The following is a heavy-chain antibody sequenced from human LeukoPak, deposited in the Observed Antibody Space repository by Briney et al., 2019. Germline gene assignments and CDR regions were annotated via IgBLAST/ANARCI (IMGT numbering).Heavy chain of an antibody. J-gene: IGHJ4*02. V-gene: IGHV3-30-3*01. CDR1: GFTFSSYA. Sequence: GGSLRLSCAASGFTFSSYAMHWVRQAPGKGLERVAVISYDGSNKYYADSVKGRFTISRDNSKNTLYLQMNSLRAEDTAVYYCARESGIAAALDYWGQGTLVTVSS. CDR3: ARESGIAAALDY. D-gene: IGHD6-13*01. CDR2: ISYDGSNK.